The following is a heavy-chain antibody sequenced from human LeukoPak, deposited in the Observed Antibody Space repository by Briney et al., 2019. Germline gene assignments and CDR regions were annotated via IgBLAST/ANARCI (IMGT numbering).Heavy chain of an antibody. D-gene: IGHD3-3*01. CDR3: ARGRASTGDFWSGYYTGYYFDY. Sequence: SETLSLTCTVSGGSISSYYWSCVRQPPGKGLEWIGYIYYSGSTTYNPSLKSRVTISVDPSKNQFYLKLSSVPAADTAVYYCARGRASTGDFWSGYYTGYYFDYWGQGTLVTVSS. CDR2: IYYSGST. J-gene: IGHJ4*02. CDR1: GGSISSYY. V-gene: IGHV4-59*01.